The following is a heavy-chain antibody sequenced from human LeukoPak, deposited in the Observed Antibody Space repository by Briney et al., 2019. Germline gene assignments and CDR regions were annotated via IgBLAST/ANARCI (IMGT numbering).Heavy chain of an antibody. D-gene: IGHD3-10*01. J-gene: IGHJ4*02. V-gene: IGHV3-23*01. Sequence: GGSLRLSCAASGFTFSSYAMSWVPQAPGKGLEWVSAISGSGGSTYYADSVKGRFTISRDNSKNTLYLQMNSLRAEDTAVYYCAKDSAYYYGSGSSFDYWGQGTLVTVSS. CDR2: ISGSGGST. CDR3: AKDSAYYYGSGSSFDY. CDR1: GFTFSSYA.